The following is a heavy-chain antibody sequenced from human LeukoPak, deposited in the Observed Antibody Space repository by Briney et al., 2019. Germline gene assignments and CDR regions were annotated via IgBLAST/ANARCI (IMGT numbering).Heavy chain of an antibody. CDR1: AGSISSYY. CDR3: ARGYYDSRGYRLFDH. D-gene: IGHD3-22*01. V-gene: IGHV4-59*01. J-gene: IGHJ4*02. CDR2: IYYSGST. Sequence: SETLSLMCTVSAGSISSYYWSWIRQPPGKGLEWIGYIYYSGSTNYNPSLKSRVTISVDTSKNQFSLRLSSVTAADTAMYYCARGYYDSRGYRLFDHWGQGTLVTVSS.